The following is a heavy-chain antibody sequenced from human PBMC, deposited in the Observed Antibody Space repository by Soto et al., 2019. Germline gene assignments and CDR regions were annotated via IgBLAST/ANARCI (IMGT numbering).Heavy chain of an antibody. CDR2: ISTYHGNT. D-gene: IGHD4-17*01. V-gene: IGHV1-18*01. J-gene: IGHJ4*02. Sequence: QAQLVQSGAEVKEPGASVKVSCKASGYSFTTSGITWVRQAPGQGLEWMGWISTYHGNTKYAQKLQDRVTLTTDTSKSTAYMELRSLSSDDTAVYYCARRLYGDYDYWGQGTLVTVSS. CDR3: ARRLYGDYDY. CDR1: GYSFTTSG.